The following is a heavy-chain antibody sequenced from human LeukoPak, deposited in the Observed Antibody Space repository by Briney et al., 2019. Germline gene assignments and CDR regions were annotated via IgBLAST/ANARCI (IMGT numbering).Heavy chain of an antibody. Sequence: GGSLRLSCTASGFTFGDYAMSWVRQAPGKGLEWVSSISSSSSYIYYADSVKGRFTISRDNSKNTLYLRMNSLRAEDTAVYYCAKSISRITIFGVLIRGFDYWGQGTLVTVSS. CDR3: AKSISRITIFGVLIRGFDY. V-gene: IGHV3-23*01. CDR2: ISSSSSYI. D-gene: IGHD3-3*01. J-gene: IGHJ4*02. CDR1: GFTFGDYA.